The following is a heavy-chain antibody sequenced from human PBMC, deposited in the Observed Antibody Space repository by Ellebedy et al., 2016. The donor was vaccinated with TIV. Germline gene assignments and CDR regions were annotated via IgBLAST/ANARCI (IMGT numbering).Heavy chain of an antibody. J-gene: IGHJ6*02. Sequence: ASVKVSXXASGYTFTSYHMHWVRQAPGQGLEWMGIINPSGGSTRYAQKFQGRVTMTRDTSTGTVYMDLRSLRSEDTAVYYCARDRGKGAVVVVAPMFPTANYFYGMDVWGQGTTVTVS. CDR2: INPSGGST. CDR3: ARDRGKGAVVVVAPMFPTANYFYGMDV. V-gene: IGHV1-46*01. D-gene: IGHD2-15*01. CDR1: GYTFTSYH.